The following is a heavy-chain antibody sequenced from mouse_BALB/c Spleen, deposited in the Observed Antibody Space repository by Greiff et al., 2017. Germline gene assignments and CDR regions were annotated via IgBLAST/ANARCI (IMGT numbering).Heavy chain of an antibody. CDR3: AREGYDRLYAMDY. J-gene: IGHJ4*01. CDR2: INPGSGGT. D-gene: IGHD2-2*01. V-gene: IGHV1-54*03. CDR1: GYAFTNYL. Sequence: VQLQQSGAELVRPGTSVKVSCKASGYAFTNYLIEWVKQRPGQGLEWIGVINPGSGGTNYNEKFKGKATLTADKSSSTAYMQLSSLTSDDSAVYFCAREGYDRLYAMDYWGQGTSVTVSS.